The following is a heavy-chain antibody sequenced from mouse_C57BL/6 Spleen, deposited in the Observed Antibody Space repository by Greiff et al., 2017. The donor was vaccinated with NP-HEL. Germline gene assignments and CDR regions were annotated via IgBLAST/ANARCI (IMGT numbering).Heavy chain of an antibody. CDR3: ARTYYYGSSYLDY. CDR1: GYTFTSYW. V-gene: IGHV1-50*01. D-gene: IGHD1-1*01. Sequence: VQLQQPGAELVKPGASVKLSCKASGYTFTSYWMQWVKQRPGQGLEWIGEIDPSDSYTNYNQKFKGKATLTVDTSSSTAYMQLSSLTSEDSAVYYCARTYYYGSSYLDYWGQGTTLTVSS. J-gene: IGHJ2*01. CDR2: IDPSDSYT.